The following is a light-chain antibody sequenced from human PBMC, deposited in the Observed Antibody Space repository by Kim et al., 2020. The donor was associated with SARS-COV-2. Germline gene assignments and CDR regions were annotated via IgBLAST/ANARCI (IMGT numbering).Light chain of an antibody. CDR3: KSRDNTRNRRV. V-gene: IGLV3-19*01. CDR2: GKD. Sequence: LVQTVWSTCQGYSLAIYDACWYQQKPGQAPIFSIYGKDNRPSGIPDRFSGSSSGNTASLAITGAQAEDEADYYCKSRDNTRNRRVFGGGTKLTVL. CDR1: SLAIYD. J-gene: IGLJ3*02.